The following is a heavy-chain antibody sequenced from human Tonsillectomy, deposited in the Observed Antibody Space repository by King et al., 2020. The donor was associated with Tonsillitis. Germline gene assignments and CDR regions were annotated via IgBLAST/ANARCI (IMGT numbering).Heavy chain of an antibody. CDR1: GFTFSSYW. D-gene: IGHD2-2*01. Sequence: VQLVESGGGLVQPGESLRLSCAASGFTFSSYWMTWVRQAPGKGLEWVANIRQDGNDKYYVDSVKGRFTISRDNSKNSLYLQMNSLRAEDTAVYYCAARFCSISACYAASWNNFDNWGQGTVVTVSS. V-gene: IGHV3-7*01. CDR3: AARFCSISACYAASWNNFDN. J-gene: IGHJ4*02. CDR2: IRQDGNDK.